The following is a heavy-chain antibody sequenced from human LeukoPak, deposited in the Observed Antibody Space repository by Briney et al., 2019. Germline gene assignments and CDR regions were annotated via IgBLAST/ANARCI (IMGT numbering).Heavy chain of an antibody. D-gene: IGHD5-24*01. CDR2: MNPNSGNT. Sequence: ASVKVSCKASGYTFTSYDIHWVRQATGQGLAWMGWMNPNSGNTGYAQKFQGRVTMTRNTSISTAYMELSSLRSEDTAVYYCARTDNPAPLGAFDIWGQGTMATVSS. V-gene: IGHV1-8*01. J-gene: IGHJ3*02. CDR3: ARTDNPAPLGAFDI. CDR1: GYTFTSYD.